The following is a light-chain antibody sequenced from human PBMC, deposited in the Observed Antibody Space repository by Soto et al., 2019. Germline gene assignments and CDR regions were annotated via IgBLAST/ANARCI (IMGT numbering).Light chain of an antibody. J-gene: IGLJ1*01. V-gene: IGLV2-14*01. Sequence: QSVLTQPASVSGSPGQSITISCTGTSSDVGGYNYVSWYQQHPGKAPKLMIYEVRNRPSGISNRFFGSKSGNTASLTISGLQAEDEADYYCTSYTSSSPYVFGTGTKLTVL. CDR3: TSYTSSSPYV. CDR1: SSDVGGYNY. CDR2: EVR.